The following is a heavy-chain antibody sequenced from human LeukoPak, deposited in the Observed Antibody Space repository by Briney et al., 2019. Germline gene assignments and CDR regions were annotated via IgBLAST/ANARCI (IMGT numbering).Heavy chain of an antibody. CDR2: ISETGST. J-gene: IGHJ4*02. CDR1: GGSISGYY. D-gene: IGHD6-6*01. V-gene: IGHV4-31*02. CDR3: ARHRRKYTREYHFDS. Sequence: PSQTLALTCTVSGGSISGYYWGWMCQRPGRGLQWIGFISETGSTDYNPPLERRITMSVDNSRNQVSLRVRYATAADTAIYYCARHRRKYTREYHFDSWGQGILVSVSS.